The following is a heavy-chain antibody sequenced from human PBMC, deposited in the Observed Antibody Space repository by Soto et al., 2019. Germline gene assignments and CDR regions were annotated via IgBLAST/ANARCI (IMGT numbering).Heavy chain of an antibody. Sequence: GASVKVSCKASVGTFSSYAISWVRQETGQGLEWMGGIIPIFGTANYAQKFQGRVTITADESTSTAYMELSSLRSEDTAVYYCARDQYSSGWYPPDRPYYYYGMDVWGQGTTVTVSS. J-gene: IGHJ6*02. D-gene: IGHD6-19*01. CDR3: ARDQYSSGWYPPDRPYYYYGMDV. CDR2: IIPIFGTA. V-gene: IGHV1-69*13. CDR1: VGTFSSYA.